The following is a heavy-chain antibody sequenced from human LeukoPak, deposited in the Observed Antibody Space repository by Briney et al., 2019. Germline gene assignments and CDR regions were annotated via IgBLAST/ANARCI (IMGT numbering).Heavy chain of an antibody. J-gene: IGHJ4*02. V-gene: IGHV3-7*01. CDR3: ARDRGSINC. D-gene: IGHD2-2*01. CDR1: GFTFSTYW. CDR2: IKEDGSEK. Sequence: GGSLRLSRAASGFTFSTYWMSWVRPAPGKGLELVANIKEDGSEKYYVDSVKGRFTISRDNAKNSLYLQMNSLRAEDTAVYYCARDRGSINCWGQGTLVTVSS.